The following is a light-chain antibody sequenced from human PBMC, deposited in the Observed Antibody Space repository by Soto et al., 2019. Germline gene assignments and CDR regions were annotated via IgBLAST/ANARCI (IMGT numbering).Light chain of an antibody. V-gene: IGKV1-39*01. Sequence: DIQMTQSPSSLSGSVGDRVTITCRASESISRHLNWYQQKPGKAPKLLIYAASSLQNGVPSRFRGGGSGTDFTLTTSKLQPEDFATYYSQQTYTNLPVTFGHGTRLEIK. CDR1: ESISRH. CDR2: AAS. J-gene: IGKJ5*01. CDR3: QQTYTNLPVT.